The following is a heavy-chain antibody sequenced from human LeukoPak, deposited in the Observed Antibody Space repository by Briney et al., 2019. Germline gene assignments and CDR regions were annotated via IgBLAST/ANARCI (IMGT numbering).Heavy chain of an antibody. CDR1: GFTFSSYD. J-gene: IGHJ3*02. D-gene: IGHD2-2*02. CDR2: IGTAGDT. V-gene: IGHV3-13*01. CDR3: ARGRRGGRVPAAIRGAFDI. Sequence: GGSLRLSCAASGFTFSSYDMHWVRQATGKGLEWVSAIGTAGDTYYPGSVKGRFTISRENAKNSLYLQMNSLRAGDTAVYYCARGRRGGRVPAAIRGAFDIWGQGTMVTVSS.